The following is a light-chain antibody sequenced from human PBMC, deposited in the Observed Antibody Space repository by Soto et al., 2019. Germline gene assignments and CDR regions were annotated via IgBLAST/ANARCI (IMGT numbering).Light chain of an antibody. CDR3: QVWDNTHDHGGV. Sequence: SYVLTQPPSVSVAPGQTARITCGGNNIGSKSVHWYRQKPGQAPVLVVYDDSDRPSGTPEQFSGSNSGNTATLAISRVEAGDEANFYCQVWDNTHDHGGVFGGGTQLTVL. J-gene: IGLJ3*02. V-gene: IGLV3-21*02. CDR1: NIGSKS. CDR2: DDS.